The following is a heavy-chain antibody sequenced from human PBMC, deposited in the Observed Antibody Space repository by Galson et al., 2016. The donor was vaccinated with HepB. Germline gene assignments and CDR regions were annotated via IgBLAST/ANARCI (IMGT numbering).Heavy chain of an antibody. D-gene: IGHD1-26*01. CDR3: AHRVFMGGYFQH. CDR1: GFSLSTSGVG. Sequence: PALVKPTQTLTLTCTFSGFSLSTSGVGVGWIRQPPGKALEWLALIYWDDNKHYRPSLRSRLTITKDTSKNQVVLTMTKMDPVDTATYYCAHRVFMGGYFQHWGQGTLVTVSS. J-gene: IGHJ1*01. V-gene: IGHV2-5*02. CDR2: IYWDDNK.